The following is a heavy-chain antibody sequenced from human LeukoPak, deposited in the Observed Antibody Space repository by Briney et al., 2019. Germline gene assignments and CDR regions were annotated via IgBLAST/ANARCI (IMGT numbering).Heavy chain of an antibody. V-gene: IGHV1-69*06. J-gene: IGHJ5*02. Sequence: SVKVSCKASGGTFSSYAISWVRQAPGQGLERMGGIIPIFGTANYAQKFQGRVTITADKSTSTAYMELSSLRSEDTAVYYCARDSSGYYSSSWFDPWGQGTLVTVSS. CDR2: IIPIFGTA. CDR3: ARDSSGYYSSSWFDP. CDR1: GGTFSSYA. D-gene: IGHD3-22*01.